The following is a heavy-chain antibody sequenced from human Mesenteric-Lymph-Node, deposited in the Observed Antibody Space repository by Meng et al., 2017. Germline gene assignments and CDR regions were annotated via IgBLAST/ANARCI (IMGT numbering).Heavy chain of an antibody. Sequence: AQCVGSGGGFAQPGGSLRLACVGSGFSITDHWMHWVRQGPGKGLMWVSRINPDGSNPTYADSVTGRFTISRDNAKNTVYLQINSLRAEDTAVYYCTNDRLTHWGQGALVTVSS. CDR2: INPDGSNP. D-gene: IGHD1-1*01. V-gene: IGHV3-74*02. J-gene: IGHJ1*01. CDR1: GFSITDHW. CDR3: TNDRLTH.